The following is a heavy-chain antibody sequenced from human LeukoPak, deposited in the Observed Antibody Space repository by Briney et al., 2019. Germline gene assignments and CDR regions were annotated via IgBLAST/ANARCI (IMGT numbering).Heavy chain of an antibody. J-gene: IGHJ6*03. Sequence: GGSLRLSCAASGFTFDEYAMHWVRQPPGKGLEWVSGISWNSYDIGYADSVKGRFTISRDNAKNSLYLQMNSLRAEDMALYYCAKGVGTSYHSHMDVLGKGTTVIVSS. CDR3: AKGVGTSYHSHMDV. CDR2: ISWNSYDI. CDR1: GFTFDEYA. V-gene: IGHV3-9*03. D-gene: IGHD6-6*01.